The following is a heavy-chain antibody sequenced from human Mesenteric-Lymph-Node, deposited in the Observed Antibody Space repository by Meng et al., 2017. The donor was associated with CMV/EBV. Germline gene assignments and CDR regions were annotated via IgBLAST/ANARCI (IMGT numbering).Heavy chain of an antibody. CDR1: GASLNDYY. CDR2: ISYSGST. CDR3: ARAARYYYYGMDV. Sequence: GSLRLSCTVSGASLNDYYWSWIRQLPGKGLEWIGYISYSGSTNYNPSLKSRVTILVDTSKNQLSLRLSSVTAADTAVYYCARAARYYYYGMDVWGQGTTVTVSS. D-gene: IGHD6-6*01. J-gene: IGHJ6*02. V-gene: IGHV4-59*01.